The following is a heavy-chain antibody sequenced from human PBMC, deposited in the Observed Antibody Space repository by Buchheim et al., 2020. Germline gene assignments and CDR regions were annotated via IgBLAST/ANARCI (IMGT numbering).Heavy chain of an antibody. D-gene: IGHD6-6*01. CDR3: VRITERLVPIFDY. CDR2: ISATSSYT. Sequence: QVQLVESGGGLVKPGGSLRLSCAASGFIFSDYYMSWIRQAPGKGLEWVSYISATSSYTNNADSVKGRFTIPRANAKNSLYLQINSLRAEDTAVYYCVRITERLVPIFDYWGQGT. J-gene: IGHJ4*02. V-gene: IGHV3-11*05. CDR1: GFIFSDYY.